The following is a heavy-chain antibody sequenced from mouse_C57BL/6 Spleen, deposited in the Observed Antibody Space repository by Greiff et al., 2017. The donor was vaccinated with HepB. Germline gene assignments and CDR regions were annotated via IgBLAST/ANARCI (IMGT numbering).Heavy chain of an antibody. CDR3: ARRFAY. J-gene: IGHJ3*01. V-gene: IGHV1-18*01. CDR1: GYTFTDYN. Sequence: VQLQQSAPELVKPGASVKIPCKASGYTFTDYNMDWVKQSHGKSLEWIGDINPNNGGTIYNQKFKGKATLTVDKSSSTAYMELRSLTSEDTAVYYCARRFAYWGQGTLVTVSA. CDR2: INPNNGGT.